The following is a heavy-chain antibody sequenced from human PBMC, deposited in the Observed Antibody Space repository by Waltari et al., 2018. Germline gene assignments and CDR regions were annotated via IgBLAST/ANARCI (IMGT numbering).Heavy chain of an antibody. D-gene: IGHD6-19*01. CDR1: GITYNSYA. J-gene: IGHJ4*02. Sequence: EVQSLECGRGMVQHEGWMTNYCSEYGITYNSYAMSRVHKAPGKGLEWFSVIYSGASSTYYADSVKGLFTISRDNSKNTLYLQMNSLRADDTAVYYCAKCESGWHIPYYFDYWGQGTLVTVSS. CDR3: AKCESGWHIPYYFDY. V-gene: IGHV3-23*03. CDR2: IYSGASST.